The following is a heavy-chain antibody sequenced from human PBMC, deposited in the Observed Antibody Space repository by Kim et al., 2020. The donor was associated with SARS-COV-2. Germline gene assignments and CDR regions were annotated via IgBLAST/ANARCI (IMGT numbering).Heavy chain of an antibody. Sequence: SETLSLTCAVYVVSVSGYYWCWIRQPPGKGLEWIGEVNHSGSTNYIPSLKSRVTISVDTSKNHFSLKLSSVTAADTAVYYCARGVLVSGYSYSRGWNYWGQGTLVTVSS. CDR2: VNHSGST. CDR3: ARGVLVSGYSYSRGWNY. CDR1: VVSVSGYY. J-gene: IGHJ4*02. D-gene: IGHD6-19*01. V-gene: IGHV4-34*01.